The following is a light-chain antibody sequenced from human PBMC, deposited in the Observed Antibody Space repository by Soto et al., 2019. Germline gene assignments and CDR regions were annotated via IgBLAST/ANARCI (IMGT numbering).Light chain of an antibody. CDR2: DVS. Sequence: DIQMSHSPSTPSAPVGDRGNITCRASRSLTRWMAWYQQKPGKAPKLLLFDVSNLESGVPSRFSGSGSGTDFTLTISSLQPEDFATYYCQQSYSTPLFGPGTKVDI. CDR3: QQSYSTPL. V-gene: IGKV1-39*01. CDR1: RSLTRW. J-gene: IGKJ3*01.